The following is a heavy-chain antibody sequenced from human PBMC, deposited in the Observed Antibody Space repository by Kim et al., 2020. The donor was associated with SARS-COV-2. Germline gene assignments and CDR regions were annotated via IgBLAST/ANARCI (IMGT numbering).Heavy chain of an antibody. D-gene: IGHD3-10*01. Sequence: GGSLRLSCAASGFTFSSYAIHWVRQAPGKGLEWVAVIIYDGSNKYYADSVKGRFTISRDNSKNTLYLQMNSLRTEDTAVYYCARDSDSDYYGSVGWFDPWRQETLVTVSS. CDR3: ARDSDSDYYGSVGWFDP. CDR1: GFTFSSYA. CDR2: IIYDGSNK. J-gene: IGHJ5*02. V-gene: IGHV3-30*04.